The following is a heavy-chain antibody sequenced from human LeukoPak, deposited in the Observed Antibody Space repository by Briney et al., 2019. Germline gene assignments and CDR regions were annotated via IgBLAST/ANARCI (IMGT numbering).Heavy chain of an antibody. J-gene: IGHJ5*02. V-gene: IGHV3-30-3*01. CDR1: GFTFSSYA. CDR3: AKDRYSGYYGWFDP. Sequence: PGGSLRLSCAASGFTFSSYAMHWVRQAPGKGLEWVAVISYDGSNKYYADSVKGRFTISRDNSKNTLYLQMNSLRAEDTAVYYCAKDRYSGYYGWFDPWGQGTLVTVSS. CDR2: ISYDGSNK. D-gene: IGHD3-22*01.